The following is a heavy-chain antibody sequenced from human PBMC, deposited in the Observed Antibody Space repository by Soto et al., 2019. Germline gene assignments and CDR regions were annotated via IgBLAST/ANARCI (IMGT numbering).Heavy chain of an antibody. CDR3: ASLYLSGLRIAARVWHYGMDV. CDR2: INPSNEIT. Sequence: ASVKVSCKTSGYTFSAYYVHWARRAPGRGFQWLGWINPSNEITTFSEFFQGRITMTRDTSTNTVHMELNMLTSDDTAVYYCASLYLSGLRIAARVWHYGMDVWGQGTTVTVSS. J-gene: IGHJ6*02. V-gene: IGHV1-2*02. D-gene: IGHD6-6*01. CDR1: GYTFSAYY.